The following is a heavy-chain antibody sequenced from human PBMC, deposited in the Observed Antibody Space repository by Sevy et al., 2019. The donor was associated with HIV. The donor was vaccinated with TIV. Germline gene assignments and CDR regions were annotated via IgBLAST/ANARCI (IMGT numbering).Heavy chain of an antibody. CDR3: ARDVRPLEMDV. CDR1: GYTFTSYD. D-gene: IGHD6-6*01. V-gene: IGHV1-8*01. J-gene: IGHJ6*02. CDR2: MNPNSGNT. Sequence: GESLKISCKASGYTFTSYDINWVRQATGQGLEWMGWMNPNSGNTGYAQKFQGRVTMTRNTSISTAYMELSSLRSEDTAVYYCARDVRPLEMDVWGQGTTVTVSS.